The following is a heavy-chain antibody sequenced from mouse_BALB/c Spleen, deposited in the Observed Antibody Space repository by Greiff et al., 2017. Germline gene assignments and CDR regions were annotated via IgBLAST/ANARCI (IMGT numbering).Heavy chain of an antibody. Sequence: EVKLMESGGDLVKPGGSLKLSCAASGFTFSSYGMSWVRQTPDKRLEWVATISSGGSYTYYPDSVKGRFTISRDNAKNTLYLQLSSLKSEDTAMYYCARRLGSPYYFDYWGQGTTLTVSS. V-gene: IGHV5-6*02. D-gene: IGHD1-1*02. J-gene: IGHJ2*01. CDR2: ISSGGSYT. CDR3: ARRLGSPYYFDY. CDR1: GFTFSSYG.